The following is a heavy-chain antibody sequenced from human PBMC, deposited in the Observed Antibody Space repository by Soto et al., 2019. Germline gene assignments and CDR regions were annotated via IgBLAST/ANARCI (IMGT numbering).Heavy chain of an antibody. J-gene: IGHJ4*02. CDR1: GFSFSSFA. CDR2: ISDRDGST. Sequence: GGSLRLSCAASGFSFSSFAMSWVRQAPGKGLGWVSVISDRDGSTYFADSVKGRFTISRDDSKSTLYLQMNGLRGDDTAIYYRAKAISDYYAPSDYWGQGTQVTVSS. V-gene: IGHV3-23*01. CDR3: AKAISDYYAPSDY. D-gene: IGHD3-22*01.